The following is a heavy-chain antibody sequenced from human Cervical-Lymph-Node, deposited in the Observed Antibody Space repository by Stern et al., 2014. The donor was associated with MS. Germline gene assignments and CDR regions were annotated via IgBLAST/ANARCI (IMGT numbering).Heavy chain of an antibody. CDR2: VGVNGLNE. J-gene: IGHJ4*02. Sequence: QVQLVESGGGVVQPGKSLTLSCVGSGFTFSSYALHWVRQAPGKGLEWVAGVGVNGLNEDCSASVKGRFTISRGDSTKTMYLQMKSLRAEDSAVYYCARDSGSYRDFDYWGQGTRVTVSS. V-gene: IGHV3-33*01. CDR1: GFTFSSYA. CDR3: ARDSGSYRDFDY. D-gene: IGHD3-16*02.